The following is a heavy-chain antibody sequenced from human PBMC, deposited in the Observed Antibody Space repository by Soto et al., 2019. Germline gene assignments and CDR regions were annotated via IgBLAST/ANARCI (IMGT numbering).Heavy chain of an antibody. D-gene: IGHD1-1*01. CDR3: ARTGTTGGYYYYYYMDV. CDR2: IKQDGSEK. CDR1: GFTFSNYW. J-gene: IGHJ6*03. V-gene: IGHV3-7*01. Sequence: EVQLVESGGGLVQPGGSRRLSCAASGFTFSNYWMSWVRQAPGKGLEWVANIKQDGSEKYYVDSVKGRFTISRDNAKNSLYLQMNSLRAEDTAVYYCARTGTTGGYYYYYYMDVWGKGTTVTVSS.